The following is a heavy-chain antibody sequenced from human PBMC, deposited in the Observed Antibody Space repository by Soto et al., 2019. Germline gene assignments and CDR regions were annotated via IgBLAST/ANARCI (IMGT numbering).Heavy chain of an antibody. Sequence: GASVKVSCKASGGTFSSYAISWVRQAPGQGLEWMGGIIPIFGTANYAQKFQGRVTITADESTSTAYMELSSLRSEDTAVYYCATVHPMYTSYLKYPYDYGMDVWGQGTTVTVSS. CDR3: ATVHPMYTSYLKYPYDYGMDV. CDR1: GGTFSSYA. V-gene: IGHV1-69*13. D-gene: IGHD6-6*01. J-gene: IGHJ6*02. CDR2: IIPIFGTA.